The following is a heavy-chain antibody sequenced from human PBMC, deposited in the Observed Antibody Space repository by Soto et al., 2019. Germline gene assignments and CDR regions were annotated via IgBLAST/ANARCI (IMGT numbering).Heavy chain of an antibody. Sequence: HVQLVESGGAVVQPGRSLRLSCAASGFTFSSYDMHWVRQAPGKGLEWVAVISYDGSNKYYADSVKSRFTISRDNSKNTLYLQMNSLRTEDTAVYYCATKIVAATSDYWGQGTLVTVSS. CDR2: ISYDGSNK. CDR1: GFTFSSYD. J-gene: IGHJ4*02. V-gene: IGHV3-30*03. CDR3: ATKIVAATSDY. D-gene: IGHD2-15*01.